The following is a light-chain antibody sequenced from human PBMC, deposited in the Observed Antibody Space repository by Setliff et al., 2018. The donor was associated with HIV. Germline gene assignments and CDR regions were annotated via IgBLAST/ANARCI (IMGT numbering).Light chain of an antibody. J-gene: IGLJ2*01. V-gene: IGLV2-11*01. CDR3: CSYAGGDTWI. CDR2: DVT. Sequence: QSALTQPRSVSGSPGQSVTISCTGTNSDIGTYNYVSWYQQHPGKAPKLMIYDVTKRPSGVSNRFSASKSGNTASLTISGLQAEDEAHYYCCSYAGGDTWIFGGGTKVTVL. CDR1: NSDIGTYNY.